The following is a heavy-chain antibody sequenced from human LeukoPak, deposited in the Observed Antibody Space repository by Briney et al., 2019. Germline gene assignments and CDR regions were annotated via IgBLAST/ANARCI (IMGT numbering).Heavy chain of an antibody. CDR2: TYYSGST. CDR1: AGSINSIY. CDR3: ARGIRGAADY. V-gene: IGHV4-59*01. J-gene: IGHJ4*02. D-gene: IGHD3-16*01. Sequence: SETLSLTCTVSAGSINSIYWRCIRQPPGEGMEWIGYTYYSGSTNYNTSLKSRLAMSLDTSKTQFSLNLDAVTAADTAVFYCARGIRGAADYWGQGTLVTVSS.